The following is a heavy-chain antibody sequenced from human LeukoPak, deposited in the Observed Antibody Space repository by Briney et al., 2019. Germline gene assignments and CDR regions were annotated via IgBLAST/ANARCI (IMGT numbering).Heavy chain of an antibody. D-gene: IGHD2-2*01. CDR3: ARLRTPYCSSTSCPPDFDY. V-gene: IGHV5-51*01. CDR2: IYPGDSAT. Sequence: GESLKISCKGSGYSFTSYWIGWVRQMPGKGLEWMGIIYPGDSATRYSPSFQGQVTISADKSISTAYLQWSSLKASDTAMYYCARLRTPYCSSTSCPPDFDYWGQGTLVTVSS. J-gene: IGHJ4*02. CDR1: GYSFTSYW.